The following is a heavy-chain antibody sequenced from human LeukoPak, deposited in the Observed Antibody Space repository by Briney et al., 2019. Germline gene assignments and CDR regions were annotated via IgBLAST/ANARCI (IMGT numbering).Heavy chain of an antibody. Sequence: ASVKVSCKASGYTFTGYYMHWVRQAPGQGLEWMGWINPNSGGTNYAQKFQGRVTMTRDTSISTAYMELSRLSSEDTAVYYCARVGEYYRSSGHLDYWGQGTLVTVSS. CDR3: ARVGEYYRSSGHLDY. CDR1: GYTFTGYY. CDR2: INPNSGGT. D-gene: IGHD3-22*01. J-gene: IGHJ4*02. V-gene: IGHV1-2*02.